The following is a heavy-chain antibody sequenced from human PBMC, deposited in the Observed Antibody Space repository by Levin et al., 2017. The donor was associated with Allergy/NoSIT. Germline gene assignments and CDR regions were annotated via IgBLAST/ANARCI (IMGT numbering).Heavy chain of an antibody. CDR2: ISGSGGST. CDR3: AKKPDGFYDYYMDV. V-gene: IGHV3-23*01. J-gene: IGHJ6*03. Sequence: GESLKISCAASGFTFSSYAMSWVRQAPGKGLEWVSAISGSGGSTYYADSVKGRFTISRDNSKNTLYLQMNSLRAEDTAVYYCAKKPDGFYDYYMDVWGKGTTVTVSS. CDR1: GFTFSSYA. D-gene: IGHD1-14*01.